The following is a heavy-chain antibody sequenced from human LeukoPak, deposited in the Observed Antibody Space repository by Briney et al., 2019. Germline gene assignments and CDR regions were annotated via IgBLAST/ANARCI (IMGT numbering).Heavy chain of an antibody. V-gene: IGHV4-59*01. CDR2: IYYSGST. J-gene: IGHJ4*02. D-gene: IGHD2-2*01. Sequence: SETLSLTCTVSGGSISSYYWSWIRQPPGKGLEWIGYIYYSGSTNYNPSLKSRVTISVDTSKNQFSLKLSSVAAADTAVYYCAREYCSSTSCFDYGPYFDYWGQGTLVTVSS. CDR3: AREYCSSTSCFDYGPYFDY. CDR1: GGSISSYY.